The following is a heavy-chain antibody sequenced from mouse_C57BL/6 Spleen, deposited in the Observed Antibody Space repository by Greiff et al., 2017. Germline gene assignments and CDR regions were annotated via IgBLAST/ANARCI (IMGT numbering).Heavy chain of an antibody. D-gene: IGHD6-1*01. CDR2: IFPGSGST. Sequence: VQLQQSGPELVKPGASVKLSCKASGYTFTDYYINWVKQRPGQGLEWIGWIFPGSGSTYYNEKFKGKATLTVDKSSSTAYMWLSSLTSEDSAVYCCARASASYYFDYWGQGTTLTVSS. CDR1: GYTFTDYY. J-gene: IGHJ2*01. CDR3: ARASASYYFDY. V-gene: IGHV1-75*01.